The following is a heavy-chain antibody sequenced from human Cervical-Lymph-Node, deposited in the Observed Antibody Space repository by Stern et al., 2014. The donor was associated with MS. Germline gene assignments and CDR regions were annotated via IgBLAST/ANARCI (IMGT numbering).Heavy chain of an antibody. Sequence: QVQLVESGAEVKKPGASVKVSCKASGYSFTAYFIHWVRQAPGQGLEWMAGIGTDTGAANYAKRFQGRVTKTSDTTFKATSMDLSRLRSDSTASCYCARDRGSHSDYWGQGTLVTVSS. J-gene: IGHJ4*02. CDR2: IGTDTGAA. D-gene: IGHD5-12*01. CDR1: GYSFTAYF. V-gene: IGHV1-2*02. CDR3: ARDRGSHSDY.